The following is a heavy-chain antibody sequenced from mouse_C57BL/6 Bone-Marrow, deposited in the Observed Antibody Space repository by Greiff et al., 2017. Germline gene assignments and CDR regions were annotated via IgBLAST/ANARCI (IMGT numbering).Heavy chain of an antibody. CDR3: ARGSYYSNYLDY. CDR1: GYTFTSYG. Sequence: VQLQQSGAELARPGASVKLSCKASGYTFTSYGISWVKQRTGQGLEWIGEIYPRSGNTYYNEKFKGKATLNADKSSSTAYMELRSLTSEDSAVYFGARGSYYSNYLDYWGQGTTLTVSS. D-gene: IGHD2-5*01. J-gene: IGHJ2*01. CDR2: IYPRSGNT. V-gene: IGHV1-81*01.